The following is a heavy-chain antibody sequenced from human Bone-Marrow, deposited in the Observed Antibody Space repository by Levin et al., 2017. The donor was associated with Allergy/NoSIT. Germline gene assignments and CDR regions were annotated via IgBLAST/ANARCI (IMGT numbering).Heavy chain of an antibody. V-gene: IGHV3-11*01. CDR1: GFTLSDYY. D-gene: IGHD3-22*01. CDR2: ISSTGNTL. CDR3: ARMIEGATFDY. J-gene: IGHJ4*02. Sequence: GESLKISCVASGFTLSDYYMSWIRQTPAKGLEWISYISSTGNTLAYAESVKGRFTVSRDNARTSLYLQMNSLRAEDTAVYYCARMIEGATFDYLGQGTLVSVSS.